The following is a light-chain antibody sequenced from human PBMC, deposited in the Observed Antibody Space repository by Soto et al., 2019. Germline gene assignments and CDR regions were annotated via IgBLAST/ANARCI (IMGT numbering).Light chain of an antibody. Sequence: QSVPTQPPSVSGAPGQRVTISCTGSSSNIGAGYDVHWYQQLPGTAPKLLIYDNHSRPSGVPDRFSGSKSGTSASLAITGLQAEDEADYYCQSYDSSLSGFWVFGGGTKLTVL. CDR2: DNH. J-gene: IGLJ3*02. CDR1: SSNIGAGYD. CDR3: QSYDSSLSGFWV. V-gene: IGLV1-40*01.